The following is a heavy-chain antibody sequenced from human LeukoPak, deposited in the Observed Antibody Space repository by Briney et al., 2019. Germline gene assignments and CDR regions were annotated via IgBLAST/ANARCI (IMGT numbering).Heavy chain of an antibody. CDR1: GFTFSSYA. V-gene: IGHV3-23*01. D-gene: IGHD3-22*01. CDR2: ISGSGGST. Sequence: GGSLRLSCAASGFTFSSYAMSWVRQAPGKGLEWVSAISGSGGSTYYADSVKGRFTISRDNSKNTLYLQMNSLRAEDTAVYYCAKTAGEDYYDSSGYRDYYYYYYMDVWGKGTTVTVS. CDR3: AKTAGEDYYDSSGYRDYYYYYYMDV. J-gene: IGHJ6*03.